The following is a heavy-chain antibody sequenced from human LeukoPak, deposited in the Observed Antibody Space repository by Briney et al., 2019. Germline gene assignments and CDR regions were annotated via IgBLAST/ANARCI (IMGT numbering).Heavy chain of an antibody. CDR3: AKEQKEAWVQRLFDY. V-gene: IGHV1-69*01. J-gene: IGHJ4*02. CDR1: GGTFSNYA. Sequence: SVKVSCKASGGTFSNYAISWLRQAPGQGLEWMGGIIPIFGTANYAQKFQGRVTITADESTSTAYMELSSLRSEDTAVYYCAKEQKEAWVQRLFDYWGQGTLVTVSS. CDR2: IIPIFGTA. D-gene: IGHD5-18*01.